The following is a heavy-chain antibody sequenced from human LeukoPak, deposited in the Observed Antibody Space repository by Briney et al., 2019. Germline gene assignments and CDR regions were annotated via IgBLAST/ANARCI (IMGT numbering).Heavy chain of an antibody. CDR1: GFTFSSYS. Sequence: GGSLRLSCAASGFTFSSYSMNWVRQAPGKGLEWVSSISSSSSYIYYADSVKGRFTISRDNAKNSLYLQMNSLGAEDTAVYYCARGTAMVFHYFDYWGQGTLDTVSS. V-gene: IGHV3-21*01. CDR3: ARGTAMVFHYFDY. D-gene: IGHD5-18*01. CDR2: ISSSSSYI. J-gene: IGHJ4*02.